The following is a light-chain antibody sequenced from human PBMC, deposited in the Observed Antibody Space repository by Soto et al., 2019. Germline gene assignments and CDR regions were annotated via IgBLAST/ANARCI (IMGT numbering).Light chain of an antibody. CDR1: SSDVGGYNY. V-gene: IGLV2-8*01. Sequence: QSALTQPPSASGSPGQSVTISCTGTSSDVGGYNYVSWYQQHPGKAPKLMIYEVSKRPSGVPDRFSGSKSGNTASLTVSGIKAEDEADYYCSSYAGSKGVFGGGTKLTVL. CDR3: SSYAGSKGV. J-gene: IGLJ2*01. CDR2: EVS.